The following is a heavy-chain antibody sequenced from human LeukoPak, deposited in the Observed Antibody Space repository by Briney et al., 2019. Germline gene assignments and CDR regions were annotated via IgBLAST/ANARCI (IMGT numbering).Heavy chain of an antibody. J-gene: IGHJ4*02. V-gene: IGHV3-66*01. CDR2: IYSGGST. D-gene: IGHD1-26*01. CDR1: GLTVSSNY. Sequence: AGGSLRLSCAASGLTVSSNYMSWVRQAPGKGLEWVSVIYSGGSTYYADSVKGRFTISRDNSKNTLYLQMNSLRAEDTGVYYCAREGLGSYYFDDWGQGTLVTVSS. CDR3: AREGLGSYYFDD.